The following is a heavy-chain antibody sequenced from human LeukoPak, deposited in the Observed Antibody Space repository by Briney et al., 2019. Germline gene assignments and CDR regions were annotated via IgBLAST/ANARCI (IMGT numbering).Heavy chain of an antibody. Sequence: GGSLRLSCAASGLTFSSYAMHWVRQAPGKGLEWVAVISYDGSNKYYADSVKGRFTISRDNSKNTLYLQMNSLRAEDTAVYYCASLYYYGSGSYYKEAPDYWGQGTLVTVSS. V-gene: IGHV3-30-3*01. CDR1: GLTFSSYA. CDR3: ASLYYYGSGSYYKEAPDY. D-gene: IGHD3-10*01. CDR2: ISYDGSNK. J-gene: IGHJ4*02.